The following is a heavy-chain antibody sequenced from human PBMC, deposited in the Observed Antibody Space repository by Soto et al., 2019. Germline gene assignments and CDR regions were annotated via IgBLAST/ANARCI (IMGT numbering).Heavy chain of an antibody. CDR2: ISASGDNT. J-gene: IGHJ6*02. Sequence: GGSLRLSCAASGFTFSGHAMSWVRQAPGKGLDWVSTISASGDNTYYADSVKGRFAISRDNSENTLFLHMNSLRADDTAVYYCAKRLAAAFPYGLDVWGQGTTVTVSS. D-gene: IGHD6-13*01. V-gene: IGHV3-23*01. CDR1: GFTFSGHA. CDR3: AKRLAAAFPYGLDV.